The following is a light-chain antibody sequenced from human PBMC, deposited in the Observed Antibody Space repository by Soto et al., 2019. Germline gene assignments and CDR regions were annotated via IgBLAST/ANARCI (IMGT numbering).Light chain of an antibody. V-gene: IGLV2-14*01. Sequence: QSALTQPASVSGSPGQSITISCTGTTSDIGGYNFVSWYQQHPGEAPKLMIYDVSNRPSGVSNRFSGSKYGNTASLTISGLQAEDEAHYYCSSYASSNTLVFGGGTKVTVL. J-gene: IGLJ3*02. CDR1: TSDIGGYNF. CDR3: SSYASSNTLV. CDR2: DVS.